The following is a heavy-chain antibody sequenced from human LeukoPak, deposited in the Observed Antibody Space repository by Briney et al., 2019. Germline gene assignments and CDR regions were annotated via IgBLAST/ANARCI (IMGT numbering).Heavy chain of an antibody. V-gene: IGHV1-18*01. CDR2: ISPYNGNT. CDR3: ARAYYHDSSDYYFPLDY. CDR1: GYTFTRYG. J-gene: IGHJ4*02. Sequence: ASVKVSCKASGYTFTRYGISWVRQAPGQGLEWMGWISPYNGNTNYAQKLQGRVTMTTDTSTSTVYMELSSLRSEDTAVYYCARAYYHDSSDYYFPLDYWGQGTLVTVSS. D-gene: IGHD3-22*01.